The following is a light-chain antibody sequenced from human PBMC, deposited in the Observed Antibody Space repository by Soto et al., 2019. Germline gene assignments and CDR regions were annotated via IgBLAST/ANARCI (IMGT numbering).Light chain of an antibody. V-gene: IGKV3-20*01. CDR2: GAS. J-gene: IGKJ5*01. CDR1: QSVSSSY. CDR3: QQYGSSPC. Sequence: EIVLTQSPGTPSLSPGERATLSCRAGQSVSSSYLAWYQQKPGQAPRLLIYGASSRATGIPDRFSGSGSGTDFTLTISRLEPEDFAVYYCQQYGSSPCFGQGTRLEI.